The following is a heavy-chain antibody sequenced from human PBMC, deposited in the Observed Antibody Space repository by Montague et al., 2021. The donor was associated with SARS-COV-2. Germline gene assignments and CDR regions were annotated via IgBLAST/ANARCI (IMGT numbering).Heavy chain of an antibody. Sequence: ETLSLTCAVYGGSFSGYYWSWIRQPPGKGLEWIGEINHSGSTNYNPSLKSRVTISVDTSKNRFSLKLSSVTAADTAVYYCARVRYYGSGTSLGMDVWGQGTTVTVSS. CDR2: INHSGST. CDR1: GGSFSGYY. J-gene: IGHJ6*02. CDR3: ARVRYYGSGTSLGMDV. D-gene: IGHD3-10*01. V-gene: IGHV4-34*01.